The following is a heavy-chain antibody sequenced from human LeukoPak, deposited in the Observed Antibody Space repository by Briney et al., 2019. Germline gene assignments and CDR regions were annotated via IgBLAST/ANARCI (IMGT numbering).Heavy chain of an antibody. J-gene: IGHJ4*02. D-gene: IGHD3-22*01. CDR3: ARGVDSSGYQPIDY. Sequence: PGGSLRLSCAASGFTFSSYAMHWVRQAPGKGLEWVAVISYDGSNKYYADSVKGRFTISRDNSKNTLYLQMNSLGAEDTAVYYCARGVDSSGYQPIDYWGQGTLVTVSS. CDR1: GFTFSSYA. V-gene: IGHV3-30*04. CDR2: ISYDGSNK.